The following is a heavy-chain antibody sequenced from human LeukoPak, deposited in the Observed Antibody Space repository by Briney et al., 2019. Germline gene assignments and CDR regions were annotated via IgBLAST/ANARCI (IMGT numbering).Heavy chain of an antibody. CDR2: IYYSGST. J-gene: IGHJ6*02. D-gene: IGHD1-1*01. CDR1: GGSISSYY. CDR3: ARGTKFYYYGMGV. Sequence: SETLSLTCTVSGGSISSYYWSWIRQPPGKGLEWIGYIYYSGSTNYNPSLKSRVTISVDTSKNQFSLKLSSVTAADTAVYYCARGTKFYYYGMGVWGQGTTVTVSS. V-gene: IGHV4-59*08.